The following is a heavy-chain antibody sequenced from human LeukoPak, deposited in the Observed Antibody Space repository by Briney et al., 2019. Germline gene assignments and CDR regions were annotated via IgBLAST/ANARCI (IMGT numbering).Heavy chain of an antibody. V-gene: IGHV3-53*01. Sequence: GGSLRLSCAASGFTVSSNYMSWVRQAPGKGLEWVSVIYSGGSTYYADSVKGRFTISRDNSKNTLYLQMNSLRAEDTAVYYCARDAVTMVRGVINPHDAFDIWGQGTMVTVSS. J-gene: IGHJ3*02. CDR2: IYSGGST. CDR3: ARDAVTMVRGVINPHDAFDI. CDR1: GFTVSSNY. D-gene: IGHD3-10*01.